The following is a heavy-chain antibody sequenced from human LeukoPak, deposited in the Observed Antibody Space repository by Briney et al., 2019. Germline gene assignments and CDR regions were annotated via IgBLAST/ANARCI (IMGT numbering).Heavy chain of an antibody. CDR2: ISSSGSTI. CDR1: GFTFSDYY. J-gene: IGHJ6*02. V-gene: IGHV3-11*01. D-gene: IGHD2-2*01. CDR3: ARDDTDTVVVPAARYYYYYGMDV. Sequence: PGGSLRLSCAASGFTFSDYYMSWIRQAPGKGLEWVSYISSSGSTIYYADSVRGRFTISRDNAKNSLYLQMNSLRAEDTAVYYCARDDTDTVVVPAARYYYYYGMDVWGQGTTVTVSS.